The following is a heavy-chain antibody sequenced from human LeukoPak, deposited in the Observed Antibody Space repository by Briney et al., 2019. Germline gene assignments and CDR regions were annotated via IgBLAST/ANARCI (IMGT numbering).Heavy chain of an antibody. CDR1: GFTFSSYS. CDR2: ISSSSSYI. J-gene: IGHJ4*02. CDR3: ARDSSSWFDY. V-gene: IGHV3-21*01. D-gene: IGHD6-13*01. Sequence: PGGSLRLSCAASGFTFSSYSMYWVRQAPGKGLEWVSSISSSSSYIYYADSVKGRFTISRDNAKNSLYLQMNSLRAEDTAVYYCARDSSSWFDYWGQGTLVTVSS.